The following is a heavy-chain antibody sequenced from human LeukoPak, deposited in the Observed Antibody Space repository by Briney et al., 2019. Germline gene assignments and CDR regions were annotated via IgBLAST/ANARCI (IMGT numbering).Heavy chain of an antibody. Sequence: PGGSLRLSCAASGFTFSSYAMSWVRQAPGKGLEWVSAISGSGGSTYYADSVKGRFTISRDNSKNTLYLQMNSLRAEDTAVYYCALVVVTAPRSDYYGMDVWGQGTTVTVSS. CDR2: ISGSGGST. V-gene: IGHV3-23*01. CDR3: ALVVVTAPRSDYYGMDV. J-gene: IGHJ6*02. D-gene: IGHD2-21*02. CDR1: GFTFSSYA.